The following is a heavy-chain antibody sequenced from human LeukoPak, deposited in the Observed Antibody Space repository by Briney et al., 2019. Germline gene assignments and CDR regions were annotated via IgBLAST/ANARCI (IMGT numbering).Heavy chain of an antibody. CDR1: GGSFSGYY. V-gene: IGHV4-34*01. Sequence: PSETLSLTCAVYGGSFSGYYWSWIRQPPGKGLEWIGEINHSGSTNYNPSRKGRVTISVDTYKNQFSLKMSSVTAADTAVYYCARRGCYGSGSYFFDYWGKGTLVTVSS. CDR2: INHSGST. CDR3: ARRGCYGSGSYFFDY. D-gene: IGHD3-10*01. J-gene: IGHJ4*02.